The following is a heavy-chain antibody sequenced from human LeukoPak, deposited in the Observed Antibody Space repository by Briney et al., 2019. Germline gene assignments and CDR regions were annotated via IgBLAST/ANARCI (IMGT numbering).Heavy chain of an antibody. J-gene: IGHJ4*02. Sequence: PSETLSLTCTVSGGSISSYYWSWIRQPPGKGLEWIAYISDIGSINYNPSLKSRVTISLDTSKNQFSLKLSSVTAADTAVYYCAGHHPRNTVDFWGQGALVTVSS. CDR3: AGHHPRNTVDF. D-gene: IGHD2-8*02. V-gene: IGHV4-59*08. CDR2: ISDIGSI. CDR1: GGSISSYY.